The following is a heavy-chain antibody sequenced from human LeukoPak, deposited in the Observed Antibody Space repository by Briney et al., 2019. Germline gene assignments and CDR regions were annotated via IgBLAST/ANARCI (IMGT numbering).Heavy chain of an antibody. V-gene: IGHV4-59*08. Sequence: SETLSLTCTVSGGSISSYYWSWIRQPPGKGLEWIGYIYYSGSTNYNPSLKSRVTISVDTSKNQFSLKLSSVTAADTAVYYCARGGYSSSWYYFVYWGQGTLVTVSS. D-gene: IGHD6-13*01. CDR1: GGSISSYY. J-gene: IGHJ4*02. CDR2: IYYSGST. CDR3: ARGGYSSSWYYFVY.